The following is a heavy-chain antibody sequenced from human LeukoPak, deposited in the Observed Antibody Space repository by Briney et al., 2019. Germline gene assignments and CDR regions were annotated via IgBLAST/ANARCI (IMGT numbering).Heavy chain of an antibody. CDR2: RSYDGSNK. V-gene: IGHV3-30-3*01. CDR3: AGPPVKFCERGLPG. Sequence: GRSLTLSCAASGFTFSSYAMHWVRQAPGKGLEGVAVRSYDGSNKYYADSVKGRFTISRENSKNTLYLQMNSLRAEDTAVYYCAGPPVKFCERGLPGWGQGTLVTVSS. CDR1: GFTFSSYA. J-gene: IGHJ4*02.